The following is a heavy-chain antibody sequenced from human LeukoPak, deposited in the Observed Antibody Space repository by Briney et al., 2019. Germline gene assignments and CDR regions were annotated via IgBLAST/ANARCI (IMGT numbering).Heavy chain of an antibody. CDR3: ARARDYYGSRMDV. V-gene: IGHV3-7*01. D-gene: IGHD3-10*01. J-gene: IGHJ6*02. CDR1: GFTFSSYW. Sequence: GGSLRLSCAASGFTFSSYWMSWVRQAPGKGLEWVANIKQDGSEKYYVDSVKGRFTISRDNAKNSLYLQMNSLRAEDTAVYYCARARDYYGSRMDVWGQGTTVTVSS. CDR2: IKQDGSEK.